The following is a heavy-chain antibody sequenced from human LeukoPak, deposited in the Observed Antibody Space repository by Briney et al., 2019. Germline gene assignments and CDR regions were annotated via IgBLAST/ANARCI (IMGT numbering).Heavy chain of an antibody. D-gene: IGHD3-22*01. CDR2: ISAYNGNT. Sequence: ASVKVSCKASGYTFTSYGISWVRQAPGQGLEWMGWISAYNGNTNYAQKLQGRVTMTTDTSTSTAYMELRSLRSDDTAVYYCARATRTLFDSSGYYGDYWGQGTLVTVSS. J-gene: IGHJ4*02. CDR1: GYTFTSYG. V-gene: IGHV1-18*01. CDR3: ARATRTLFDSSGYYGDY.